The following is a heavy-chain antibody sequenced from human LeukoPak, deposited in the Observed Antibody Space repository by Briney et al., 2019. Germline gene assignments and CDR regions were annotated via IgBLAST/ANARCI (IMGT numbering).Heavy chain of an antibody. D-gene: IGHD3-16*01. V-gene: IGHV3-33*03. J-gene: IGHJ6*04. CDR3: AKVRLIGISYYDMDV. CDR1: VFTFSSYA. Sequence: GGALRLSCAESVFTFSSYAMHWVRQTPGRGLEKGVLIRYDRSNQDYIQSVKGRLTACRDNSKNTLCLQTNGLTAEGTEGYFCAKVRLIGISYYDMDVWGKGTTVTVSS. CDR2: IRYDRSNQ.